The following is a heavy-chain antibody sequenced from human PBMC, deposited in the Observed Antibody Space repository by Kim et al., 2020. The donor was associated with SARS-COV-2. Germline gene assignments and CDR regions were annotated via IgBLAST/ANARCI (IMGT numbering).Heavy chain of an antibody. Sequence: SETLSLTCAVYGGSFSGYYWSWIRQPPGKGLEWIGEINHSGSTNNNPSLKSRVTISVDTSKNQFSLKLSSVTAADTAVYYCARGSDIVVVPAAIREYYYYYYGMDVWGQGTTVTVSS. D-gene: IGHD2-2*02. CDR3: ARGSDIVVVPAAIREYYYYYYGMDV. J-gene: IGHJ6*02. CDR1: GGSFSGYY. CDR2: INHSGST. V-gene: IGHV4-34*01.